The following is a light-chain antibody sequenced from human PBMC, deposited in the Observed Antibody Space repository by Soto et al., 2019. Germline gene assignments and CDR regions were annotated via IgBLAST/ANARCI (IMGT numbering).Light chain of an antibody. Sequence: IHMTHSPSSLSASVGDRVTINCQASQNINNYLNWYQQKPGRAPKLLIYDASNLEAGVPSRFRGSGSGTDFTFTISRLQPEDIATYYCQQYENLPTFGQGTRLEI. CDR1: QNINNY. CDR2: DAS. CDR3: QQYENLPT. J-gene: IGKJ5*01. V-gene: IGKV1-33*01.